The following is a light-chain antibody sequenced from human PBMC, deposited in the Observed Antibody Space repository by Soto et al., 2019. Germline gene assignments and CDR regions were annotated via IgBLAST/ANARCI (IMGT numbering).Light chain of an antibody. J-gene: IGLJ1*01. CDR3: CSYAATSTFV. CDR2: DVN. CDR1: NSDIGDYSY. Sequence: QSVLTQPRSVSGSPGQSVTVSCTGSNSDIGDYSYVSWYQKHPDKAPRLMIFDVNKRPSGVPERFSGSKSGNTASLTISGLQAEDEADYCCCSYAATSTFVFGTGTKVTVL. V-gene: IGLV2-11*01.